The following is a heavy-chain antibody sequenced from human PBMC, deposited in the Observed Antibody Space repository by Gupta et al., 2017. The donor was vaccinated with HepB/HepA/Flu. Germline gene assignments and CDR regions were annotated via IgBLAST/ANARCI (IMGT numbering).Heavy chain of an antibody. D-gene: IGHD3/OR15-3a*01. CDR3: ARVGLDGVAFDI. CDR2: IYYSGST. CDR1: GGSISSYY. V-gene: IGHV4-59*01. Sequence: QVQLQESGPGLVKPSETLSLTCTVSGGSISSYYWSWIWQPPGKGLEWIGYIYYSGSTNYNPSLKSRVTISVDTSKNQFSLKLSSVTAADTAVYYCARVGLDGVAFDIWGQGTMVTVSS. J-gene: IGHJ3*02.